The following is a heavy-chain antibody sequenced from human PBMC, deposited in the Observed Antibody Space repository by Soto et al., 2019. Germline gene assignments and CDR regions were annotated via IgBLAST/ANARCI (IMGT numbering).Heavy chain of an antibody. J-gene: IGHJ5*02. CDR1: GFTFSSYG. V-gene: IGHV3-30*18. CDR2: ISYDGSNK. Sequence: QVQLVESGGGVVQPGRSLRLSCAASGFTFSSYGMHWVRQAPGKGLEWVAVISYDGSNKYYADSVKGRFTISRDNSKNTLYLQMNSVRSEDTAVYYCAKDASSGWYLANWFDPWGQGTLVTVSS. CDR3: AKDASSGWYLANWFDP. D-gene: IGHD6-19*01.